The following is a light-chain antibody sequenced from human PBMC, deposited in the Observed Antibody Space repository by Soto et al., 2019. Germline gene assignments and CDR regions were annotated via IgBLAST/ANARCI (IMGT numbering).Light chain of an antibody. J-gene: IGKJ5*01. CDR1: QSVNNNY. V-gene: IGKV3-20*01. CDR2: GAS. Sequence: EIVLTQSPGTLSLFPGETAALSCRASQSVNNNYLAWYQLRYGQAPRLLIYGASIRATGIPDRFSGSGSGTDFTLTISGLVPEYFAMYYWQQYGGSAPITFGQGTRQEIE. CDR3: QQYGGSAPIT.